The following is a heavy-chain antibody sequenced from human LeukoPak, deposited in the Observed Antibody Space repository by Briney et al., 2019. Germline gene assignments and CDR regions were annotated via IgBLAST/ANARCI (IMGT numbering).Heavy chain of an antibody. CDR1: GYTFTGYY. V-gene: IGHV1-2*02. Sequence: ASVTVSCTASGYTFTGYYIHWVRQAPGQGLEWMGWINPNGGGTKYAQKFQGRVTMTRDTSISTAYMDLSRLRSDDTAVYYCARDKQLDWAHYYYYYMDVWGKGTTVTVSS. D-gene: IGHD1-1*01. CDR3: ARDKQLDWAHYYYYYMDV. CDR2: INPNGGGT. J-gene: IGHJ6*03.